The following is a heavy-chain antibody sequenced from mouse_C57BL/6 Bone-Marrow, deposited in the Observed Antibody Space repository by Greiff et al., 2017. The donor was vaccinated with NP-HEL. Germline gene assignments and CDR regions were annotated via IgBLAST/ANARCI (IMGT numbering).Heavy chain of an antibody. CDR3: ARQASYYDYDGWYFDV. V-gene: IGHV1-81*01. Sequence: VQLQQSGAELARPGASVKLSCKASGYTFTSYGISWVKQRTGQGLEWIGEIYPRSGNTYYNEKFKGKATLTADKSSSTAYMELRSLTSEDSAVYFCARQASYYDYDGWYFDVWGTGTTVTVSS. CDR2: IYPRSGNT. D-gene: IGHD2-4*01. CDR1: GYTFTSYG. J-gene: IGHJ1*03.